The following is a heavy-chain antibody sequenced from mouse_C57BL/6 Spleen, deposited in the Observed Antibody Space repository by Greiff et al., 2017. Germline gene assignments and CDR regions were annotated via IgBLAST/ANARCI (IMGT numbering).Heavy chain of an antibody. D-gene: IGHD4-1*01. CDR2: ISYDGSN. CDR1: GYSITSGYY. V-gene: IGHV3-6*01. CDR3: ARGTGPWFAY. Sequence: ESGPGLVKPSQSLSLTCSVTGYSITSGYYWNWIRQFPGNKLEWMGYISYDGSNNYNPSLKNRISITRDTSKNQFFLKLNSVTTEDTATYYCARGTGPWFAYWGQGTLVTVSA. J-gene: IGHJ3*01.